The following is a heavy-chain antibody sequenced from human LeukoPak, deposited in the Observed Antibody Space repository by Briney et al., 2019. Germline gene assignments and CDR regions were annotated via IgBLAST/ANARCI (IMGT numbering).Heavy chain of an antibody. J-gene: IGHJ4*02. V-gene: IGHV4-39*01. CDR3: ARTRGAAAQFDY. CDR1: GGSISSSSYY. CDR2: IYYSGST. Sequence: SETLSLTCTVSGGSISSSSYYWGWIRQPPGKGLEWIGSIYYSGSTYYNPSLKSRVTISVDTSKNQVSLKLSSVTAADTAVYYCARTRGAAAQFDYWGQGTLVTVSS. D-gene: IGHD2-15*01.